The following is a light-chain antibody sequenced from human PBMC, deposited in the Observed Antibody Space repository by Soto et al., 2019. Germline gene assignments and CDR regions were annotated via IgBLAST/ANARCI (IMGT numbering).Light chain of an antibody. CDR2: DAS. Sequence: EVVMTQSPVTVSLSPGERATLSCRASQFVASNSLAWYQQKPGQAPRVVIYDASNRATGIPDRFSGSGSGTDFTLTISRLEPEDFAVYYCQQYGSSPRTFGQGTKLEIK. CDR1: QFVASNS. J-gene: IGKJ2*01. V-gene: IGKV3-20*01. CDR3: QQYGSSPRT.